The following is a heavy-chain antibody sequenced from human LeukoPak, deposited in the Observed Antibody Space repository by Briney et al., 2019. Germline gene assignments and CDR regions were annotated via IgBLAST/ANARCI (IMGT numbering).Heavy chain of an antibody. CDR1: GYTLTELS. V-gene: IGHV1-24*01. Sequence: SVKVSCKVSGYTLTELSMHRVRQAPGKGLEWMGGFDPEDGETIYAQKFQGRVTMTEDTSTDTAYMELSSLRSEDTAVYYCATAADSYYYDSSGYPRPFDYWGQGTLVTVSS. D-gene: IGHD3-22*01. CDR2: FDPEDGET. CDR3: ATAADSYYYDSSGYPRPFDY. J-gene: IGHJ4*02.